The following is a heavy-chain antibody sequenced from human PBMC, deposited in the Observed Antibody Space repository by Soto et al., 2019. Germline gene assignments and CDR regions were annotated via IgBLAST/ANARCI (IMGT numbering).Heavy chain of an antibody. V-gene: IGHV4-4*07. CDR1: GGSINIYY. D-gene: IGHD3-22*01. CDR2: IYSTGTA. Sequence: KPSETLSLTCTVSGGSINIYYWSWIRQAAGKGLEWIGRIYSTGTANYNPSLKSRVTMSVDTYENQISLRLSSVTAADTAVYYCARDDYYDSNNWLDPWGQGTLVTVSS. CDR3: ARDDYYDSNNWLDP. J-gene: IGHJ5*02.